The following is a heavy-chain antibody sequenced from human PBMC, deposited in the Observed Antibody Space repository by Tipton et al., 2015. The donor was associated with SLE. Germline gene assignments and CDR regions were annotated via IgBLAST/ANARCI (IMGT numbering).Heavy chain of an antibody. CDR3: ARVVTVLATHYYDMDV. CDR2: VYDSGTT. Sequence: TLSLTCFVSGDYITSDIYYWGWVRQPPGKGLEWIGSVYDSGTTYYNPSLKSQVTMSVDTSKTQFSLKVMSLTAADTAVYYCARVVTVLATHYYDMDVWGQGTTVTVSS. D-gene: IGHD2-21*02. CDR1: GDYITSDIYY. J-gene: IGHJ6*02. V-gene: IGHV4-39*07.